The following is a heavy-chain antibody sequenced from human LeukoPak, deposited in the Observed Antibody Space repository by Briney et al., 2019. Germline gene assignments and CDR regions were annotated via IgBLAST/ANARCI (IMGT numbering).Heavy chain of an antibody. CDR2: ISGSSGST. Sequence: PGGSLRLSCAASGFTFRSYWMSWVRQAPGKGLEWVSSISGSSGSTYYADSVKGRFTISRDNSKNTLYLQMDSLRTEDTAVYYCAKGPYCSTTSCYTMGCFDPWGQGTLVTVSS. J-gene: IGHJ5*02. CDR3: AKGPYCSTTSCYTMGCFDP. D-gene: IGHD2-2*02. V-gene: IGHV3-23*01. CDR1: GFTFRSYW.